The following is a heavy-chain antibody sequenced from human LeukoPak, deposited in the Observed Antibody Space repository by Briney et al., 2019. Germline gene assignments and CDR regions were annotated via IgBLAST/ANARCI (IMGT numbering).Heavy chain of an antibody. V-gene: IGHV3-30*04. CDR2: ISYDGSNK. J-gene: IGHJ4*02. CDR3: ARGLQYYYGSGSYPYYFDY. D-gene: IGHD3-10*01. CDR1: GFTFSSYA. Sequence: PGGSLRLSCAASGFTFSSYAMHWVCQAPGKGLEWVAVISYDGSNKYYADSVKGRFTISRDNSKNTLYLQMNSLRAEDTAVYYCARGLQYYYGSGSYPYYFDYWGQGTLVTVSS.